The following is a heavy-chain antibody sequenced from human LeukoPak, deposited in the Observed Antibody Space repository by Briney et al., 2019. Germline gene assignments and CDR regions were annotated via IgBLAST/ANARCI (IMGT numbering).Heavy chain of an antibody. J-gene: IGHJ4*02. V-gene: IGHV3-21*01. CDR3: SLGQPSGDY. Sequence: PGGSLRLSCAASGFTFSSYSMNWVRQAPGKGLEWVSSISSSSSYIYYADSVKGRSTISRDNAKNSLYLQMNSLRAEDTAVYYCSLGQPSGDYWGQGTLVTVSS. D-gene: IGHD1-1*01. CDR2: ISSSSSYI. CDR1: GFTFSSYS.